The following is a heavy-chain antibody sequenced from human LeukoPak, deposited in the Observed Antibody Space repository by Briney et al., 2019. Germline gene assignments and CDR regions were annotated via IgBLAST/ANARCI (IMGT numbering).Heavy chain of an antibody. CDR1: GFTFSDYY. CDR2: ISSSGSTK. Sequence: GGSLRFSCAASGFTFSDYYMSWIRQAPGKGLEWVSYISSSGSTKNYADSVKGRFTISRDNAKNSLYLQMNSLRAEDTAVYYCARVIVGLGYFDYWGQGTLVTVSS. V-gene: IGHV3-11*01. J-gene: IGHJ4*02. CDR3: ARVIVGLGYFDY. D-gene: IGHD2-21*01.